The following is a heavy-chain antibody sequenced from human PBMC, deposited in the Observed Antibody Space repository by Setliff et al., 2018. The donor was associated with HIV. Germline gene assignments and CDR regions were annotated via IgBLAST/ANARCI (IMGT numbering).Heavy chain of an antibody. CDR2: IYTSGST. J-gene: IGHJ3*02. Sequence: SETLSLTCSVSGGSISSGSYYWSWIRQPAGKGLQWIGRIYTSGSTNYNPSLKSRVTISVDTSKNQFSLKLNSVTAADTAVYYCARIIMPRGGAFDIWGQGTMVTVSS. CDR3: ARIIMPRGGAFDI. D-gene: IGHD3-10*01. V-gene: IGHV4-61*02. CDR1: GGSISSGSYY.